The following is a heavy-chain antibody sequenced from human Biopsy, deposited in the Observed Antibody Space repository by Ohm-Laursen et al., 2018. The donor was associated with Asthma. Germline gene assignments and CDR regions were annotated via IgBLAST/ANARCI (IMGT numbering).Heavy chain of an antibody. J-gene: IGHJ4*02. D-gene: IGHD3-22*01. Sequence: GSLRLSCAASGFTFGDYWMSWVRQVPGKGLEWVANIKHEGTEKNHVDSLKGRFTISRDNAKNSLYLQMNSLRAEDTAVYYCAREGVNYYDSSGYLEYWGQGTLVTVSS. V-gene: IGHV3-7*03. CDR1: GFTFGDYW. CDR2: IKHEGTEK. CDR3: AREGVNYYDSSGYLEY.